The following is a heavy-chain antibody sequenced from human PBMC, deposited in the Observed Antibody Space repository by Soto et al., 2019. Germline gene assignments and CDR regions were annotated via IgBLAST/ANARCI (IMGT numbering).Heavy chain of an antibody. CDR3: ARGETGTIQNFDY. V-gene: IGHV4-34*01. CDR2: INHSGST. D-gene: IGHD1-7*01. Sequence: SETLSLTCAVCGGSFSGYYWSWIRQPPGKGLEWIGEINHSGSTNYNPSLKSRVTISVDTSKNQFSLKLSSVTAADTAVYYCARGETGTIQNFDYWGQGTLVTVSS. CDR1: GGSFSGYY. J-gene: IGHJ4*02.